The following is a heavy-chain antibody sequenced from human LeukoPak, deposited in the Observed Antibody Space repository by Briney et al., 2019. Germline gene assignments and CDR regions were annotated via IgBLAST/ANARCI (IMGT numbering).Heavy chain of an antibody. CDR2: ISYDGSNK. Sequence: PGRSLRLSCAASGFTFSSYAMHWVRQAPGKGLEWVAFISYDGSNKYYADSVKGRFTISRDNSKNTLYLQMNSLRAEDTAVYYCARNAYDSSGYSFDYWGQGTLVTVSS. CDR1: GFTFSSYA. V-gene: IGHV3-30-3*01. CDR3: ARNAYDSSGYSFDY. J-gene: IGHJ4*02. D-gene: IGHD3-22*01.